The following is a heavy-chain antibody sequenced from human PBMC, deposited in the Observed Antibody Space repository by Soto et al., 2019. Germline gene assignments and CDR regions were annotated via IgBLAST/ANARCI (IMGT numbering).Heavy chain of an antibody. V-gene: IGHV3-30*18. CDR2: ISYDGSNK. Sequence: PGGSMRLSISASVFTFSSYCMHWVRPDPGKGLEWVAVISYDGSNKYYADSVKGRFTISRDNSKNTLYLQMNSLRAEDTAVYYCAKDLEVWELLTRRGSYYYYYGMDVWGQGTTVTVSS. J-gene: IGHJ6*02. CDR3: AKDLEVWELLTRRGSYYYYYGMDV. CDR1: VFTFSSYC. D-gene: IGHD1-26*01.